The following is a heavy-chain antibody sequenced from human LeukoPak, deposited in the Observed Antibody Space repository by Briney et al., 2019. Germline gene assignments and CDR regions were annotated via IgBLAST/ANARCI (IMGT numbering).Heavy chain of an antibody. D-gene: IGHD3-10*01. Sequence: SVTVSCMASVYTFNNYDLNWVRQAAGQGLEWMGWMNPNSGNTGYAQKFQGRVTMTRNTSIRTAYMEPSSLRSEVTAGYFCARAPMVRGVRITLFDQGGQKTRLTLS. CDR1: VYTFNNYD. CDR2: MNPNSGNT. V-gene: IGHV1-8*01. J-gene: IGHJ5*02. CDR3: ARAPMVRGVRITLFDQ.